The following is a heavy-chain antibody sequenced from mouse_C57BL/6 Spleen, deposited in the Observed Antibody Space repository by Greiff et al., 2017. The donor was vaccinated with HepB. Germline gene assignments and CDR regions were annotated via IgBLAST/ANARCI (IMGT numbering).Heavy chain of an antibody. J-gene: IGHJ3*01. CDR1: GFTFSSYA. CDR3: ARARTGTGAWFAY. CDR2: ISDGGSYT. Sequence: EVQVVESGGGLVKPGGSLKLSCAASGFTFSSYAMSWVRQTPEKRLEWVATISDGGSYTYYPDNVKGRFTISRDNAKNNLYLQMSHLKSEDTAMYYWARARTGTGAWFAYWGQGTLVTVSA. V-gene: IGHV5-4*01. D-gene: IGHD4-1*01.